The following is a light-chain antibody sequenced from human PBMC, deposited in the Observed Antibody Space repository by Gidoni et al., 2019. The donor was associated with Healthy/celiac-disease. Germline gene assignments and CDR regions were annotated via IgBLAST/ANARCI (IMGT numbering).Light chain of an antibody. V-gene: IGKV3-15*01. CDR2: GSS. CDR3: QQYYNWPPWT. J-gene: IGKJ1*01. CDR1: QSVNSN. Sequence: EIVMTQSPATLSVSPGERASLSCRASQSVNSNLAWYQQKPGQAPRLLIYGSSTRVTGIPARFSGSGSGTEFTLTISSLQSEDFAVYYCQQYYNWPPWTFXQXTKVEIK.